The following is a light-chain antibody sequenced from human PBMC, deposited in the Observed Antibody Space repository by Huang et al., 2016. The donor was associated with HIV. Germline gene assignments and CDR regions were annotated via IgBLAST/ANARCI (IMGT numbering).Light chain of an antibody. CDR2: AAS. CDR3: QQAYSFPRALT. CDR1: QGISSR. Sequence: DIQMTQSPSSVSASVGDRVTITCRASQGISSRLAWYQQKPGKAPNLLIYAASSLQSGVPSRFSGSVSGTDFTLTISSLQPEDFATYYCQQAYSFPRALTFGGGTKVEIK. J-gene: IGKJ4*01. V-gene: IGKV1-12*01.